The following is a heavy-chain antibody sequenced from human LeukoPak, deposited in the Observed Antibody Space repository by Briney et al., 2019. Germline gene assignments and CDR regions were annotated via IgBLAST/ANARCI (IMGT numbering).Heavy chain of an antibody. V-gene: IGHV4-4*07. D-gene: IGHD2-2*01. Sequence: SETLSLTCTVSGGSISSYYWSWIRQPAGKGLEWIGRIYTSGSTIYNPSLKSRVTMSVDTSKNQFSLKLSSVTAADTAVYYCARDSPNYCSSTSCPLGFDPWGQGTLVTVSS. J-gene: IGHJ5*02. CDR3: ARDSPNYCSSTSCPLGFDP. CDR1: GGSISSYY. CDR2: IYTSGST.